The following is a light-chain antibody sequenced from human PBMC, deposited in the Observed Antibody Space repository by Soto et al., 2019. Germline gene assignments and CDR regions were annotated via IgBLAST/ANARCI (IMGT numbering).Light chain of an antibody. CDR3: QQYNNWPPWA. CDR2: GAT. CDR1: QSVSSN. V-gene: IGKV3-15*01. J-gene: IGKJ1*01. Sequence: EIVMTQSPATLSVSPGERANLSCRASQSVSSNLAWYQQKPGQAPRLLIYGATTRATGIPARFSGSGSGTEFTLNICNLQSEDFAVYYCQQYNNWPPWAFGPWNELKIK.